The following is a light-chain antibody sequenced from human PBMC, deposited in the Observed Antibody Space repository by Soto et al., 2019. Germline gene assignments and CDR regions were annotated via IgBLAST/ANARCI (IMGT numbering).Light chain of an antibody. J-gene: IGKJ5*01. CDR1: QSVLYSSNNKNY. Sequence: DIVMTQSPDSLAVSLGERATINCKSSQSVLYSSNNKNYLAWYQQKPGQPPKLLIYWASTRESGVPDRFSGSGSGTDFTLTISSLQAEYVAVYYCQQYYSNPITFGQRTRLEIK. CDR2: WAS. CDR3: QQYYSNPIT. V-gene: IGKV4-1*01.